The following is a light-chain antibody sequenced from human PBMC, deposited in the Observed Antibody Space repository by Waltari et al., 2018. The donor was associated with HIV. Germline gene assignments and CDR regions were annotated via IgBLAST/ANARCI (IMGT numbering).Light chain of an antibody. CDR1: SPTLRPTTG. J-gene: IGLJ2*01. Sequence: QSVPTQPPSLAGALGRNVPVPSPWTSPTLRPTTGAPRYQFLPGEVPTPPINGNTIRPAGVPCRFSGSSSGTSASLAITGLQPADEADYYCQSYDNTVNGCVFGGGTRVTV. CDR2: GNT. CDR3: QSYDNTVNGCV. V-gene: IGLV1-40*01.